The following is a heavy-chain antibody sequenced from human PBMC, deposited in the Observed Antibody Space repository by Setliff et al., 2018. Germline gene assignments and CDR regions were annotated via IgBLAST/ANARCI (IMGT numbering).Heavy chain of an antibody. CDR1: GYTFTDYY. V-gene: IGHV1-69-2*01. Sequence: GASVKVSCKASGYTFTDYYMHWVQQAPGKGLEWMGRVDPEDGHTKYAEKFQGRVTITADESTSTAYMELSSLRSEDTAVYYCARVGFYDILTGATNYYYGMDVWGQGTTVTVSS. J-gene: IGHJ6*02. CDR2: VDPEDGHT. D-gene: IGHD3-9*01. CDR3: ARVGFYDILTGATNYYYGMDV.